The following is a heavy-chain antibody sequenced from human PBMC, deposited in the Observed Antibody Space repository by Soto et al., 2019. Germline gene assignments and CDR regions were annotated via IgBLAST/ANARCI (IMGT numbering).Heavy chain of an antibody. Sequence: SETLSLTCTVSGGSISSGGYYWSWIRQHPGKGLEWIGYIYYSGSTYYNPSLKSRVTISVDTSKNQFSRKLSSVTAADTAVYYCARDRETYLDYWGQGTLVTVSS. D-gene: IGHD1-26*01. CDR3: ARDRETYLDY. CDR2: IYYSGST. J-gene: IGHJ4*02. CDR1: GGSISSGGYY. V-gene: IGHV4-31*03.